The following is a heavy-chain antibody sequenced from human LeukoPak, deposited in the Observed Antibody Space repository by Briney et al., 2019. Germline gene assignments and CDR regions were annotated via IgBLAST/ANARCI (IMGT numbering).Heavy chain of an antibody. CDR3: AKYSNYLDAFDI. CDR1: GFTFDDYA. D-gene: IGHD4-11*01. CDR2: ISWNSGSI. J-gene: IGHJ3*02. V-gene: IGHV3-9*01. Sequence: GGSLRRSCAASGFTFDDYAMHWVRQAPGKGLEWVSGISWNSGSIGYADSVKGRFTISRDNAKNSLYLQMNSLRAEDTALYYCAKYSNYLDAFDIWGQGTMVTVSS.